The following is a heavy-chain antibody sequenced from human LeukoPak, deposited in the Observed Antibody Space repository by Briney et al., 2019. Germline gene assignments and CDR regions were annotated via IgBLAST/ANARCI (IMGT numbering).Heavy chain of an antibody. D-gene: IGHD3-9*01. CDR3: ARDHDNFFDY. V-gene: IGHV3-23*01. CDR2: ITTSGDNA. J-gene: IGHJ4*02. Sequence: GGSLRLSCAASGFTFSGYAMSWVCQAPGKGLEWVSAITTSGDNAYYVDSVKGRFTMSRDNSKNTLYLQMNSLGADDTAVYYCARDHDNFFDYWGQGTLVSVST. CDR1: GFTFSGYA.